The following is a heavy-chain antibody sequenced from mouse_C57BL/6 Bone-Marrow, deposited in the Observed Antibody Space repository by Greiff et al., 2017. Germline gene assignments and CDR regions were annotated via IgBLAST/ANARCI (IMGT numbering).Heavy chain of an antibody. Sequence: EVKVVESGGGLVQPGGSLSLSCAASGFTFTDYYMSWVRQPPGKALEWLGFIRNKANGYTTEYSASVKGRFTISRDNSQSILYLQMNALRPEDSATYYCARSYYYGSSSDWYFDVWGTGTTVTVSS. V-gene: IGHV7-3*01. J-gene: IGHJ1*03. CDR3: ARSYYYGSSSDWYFDV. CDR1: GFTFTDYY. CDR2: IRNKANGYTT. D-gene: IGHD1-1*01.